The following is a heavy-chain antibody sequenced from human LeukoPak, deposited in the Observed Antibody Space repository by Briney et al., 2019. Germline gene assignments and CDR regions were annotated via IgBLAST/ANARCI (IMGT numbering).Heavy chain of an antibody. D-gene: IGHD6-6*01. CDR2: INSDGSRT. CDR1: GFTFSSYW. V-gene: IGHV3-74*01. CDR3: ARIGYSSSSFDY. Sequence: PGGSLRLSCAASGFTFSSYWMHWVRRAPGKGLVWVSGINSDGSRTEYADSVKGRFTISRDNAKNSLYLQMSGLRAEDTAVYFCARIGYSSSSFDYWGQGVLVTVYS. J-gene: IGHJ4*02.